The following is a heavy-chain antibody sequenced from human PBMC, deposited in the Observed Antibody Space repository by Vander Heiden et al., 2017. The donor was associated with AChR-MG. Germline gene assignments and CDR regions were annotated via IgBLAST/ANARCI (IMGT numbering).Heavy chain of an antibody. V-gene: IGHV3-15*01. CDR1: GFAFGNAW. J-gene: IGHJ4*02. Sequence: EGQLVESGGDLVKPGGALRLSCAGPGFAFGNAWMSWVRQAPGKGPEWVGRIKSKTAGGTIDYVAPVKDRFTISRDDSKNTVYLQMNSLKSEDTAVYYCTTDIAVAGTWSDWGQGTLVTVSS. CDR2: IKSKTAGGTI. CDR3: TTDIAVAGTWSD. D-gene: IGHD6-19*01.